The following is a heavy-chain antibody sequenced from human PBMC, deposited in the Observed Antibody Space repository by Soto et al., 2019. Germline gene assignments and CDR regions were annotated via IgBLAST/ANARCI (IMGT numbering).Heavy chain of an antibody. V-gene: IGHV1-18*01. Sequence: ASVKVSCKASGYTFTSYDINWVRQAPGQGLEWMGWISAYNGNTNYAQKLQGRVTMTTDTSTSTAYMELRSLRSDDTAVYYCARDGSDIVVVPAAMLDWFDPWGQGTLVTVS. J-gene: IGHJ5*02. CDR2: ISAYNGNT. CDR1: GYTFTSYD. D-gene: IGHD2-2*01. CDR3: ARDGSDIVVVPAAMLDWFDP.